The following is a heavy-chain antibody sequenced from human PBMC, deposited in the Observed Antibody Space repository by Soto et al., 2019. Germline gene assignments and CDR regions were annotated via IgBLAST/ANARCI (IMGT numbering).Heavy chain of an antibody. J-gene: IGHJ6*02. CDR1: GYSFTSYG. V-gene: IGHV1-18*01. CDR3: ARDVPDTSLFFYYYVMDV. CDR2: ISTDNGNT. Sequence: QVHLVQSGAEVSNPGASVKVPCKASGYSFTSYGISWVRQAPGQGLEWMGWISTDNGNTNYAHNLQGRVSMTIDPSTSTAYMELWSLGSDDTAVYYCARDVPDTSLFFYYYVMDVWGQGTTVTFSS. D-gene: IGHD2-21*01.